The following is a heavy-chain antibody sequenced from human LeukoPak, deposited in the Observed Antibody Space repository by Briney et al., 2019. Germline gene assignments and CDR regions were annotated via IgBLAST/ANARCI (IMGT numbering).Heavy chain of an antibody. V-gene: IGHV3-7*05. CDR1: GFTFSSYW. D-gene: IGHD5-12*01. CDR3: ASECGYACLDY. CDR2: IKQDGSEK. J-gene: IGHJ4*02. Sequence: GRSLRLSCAASGFTFSSYWMSWVRQAPGKGLEWVANIKQDGSEKYYVDSVKGRFTISRDNAKNSLYLQMNSLRAEDTAVYYCASECGYACLDYWGQGTLVTVSS.